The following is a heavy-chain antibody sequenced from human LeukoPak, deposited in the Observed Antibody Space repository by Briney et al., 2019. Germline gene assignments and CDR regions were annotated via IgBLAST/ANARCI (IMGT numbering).Heavy chain of an antibody. CDR1: GGSISSYY. CDR3: ARDRGSSWYVDWFDP. CDR2: IYTSGST. Sequence: SETLSLTCTVSGGSISSYYWSWIRQPAGKGLEWIGRIYTSGSTNYNPSLKSRVTISVDTSKNQFSLKLSSVTAADTAVYYCARDRGSSWYVDWFDPWGQGTLVTVSS. D-gene: IGHD6-13*01. J-gene: IGHJ5*02. V-gene: IGHV4-4*07.